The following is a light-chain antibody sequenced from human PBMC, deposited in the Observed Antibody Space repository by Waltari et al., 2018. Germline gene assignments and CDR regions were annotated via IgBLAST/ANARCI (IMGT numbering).Light chain of an antibody. Sequence: QSALTQPASVSGSPGQSITISCTGTSSDVCGYNYVSWYQQHPGKAPKLVIYDVSKRPSGVSNRFSGSKSGNTASLTISGLQAEDEADYYCSSYTSSSTWEFGGGTKLTVL. V-gene: IGLV2-14*01. J-gene: IGLJ2*01. CDR1: SSDVCGYNY. CDR2: DVS. CDR3: SSYTSSSTWE.